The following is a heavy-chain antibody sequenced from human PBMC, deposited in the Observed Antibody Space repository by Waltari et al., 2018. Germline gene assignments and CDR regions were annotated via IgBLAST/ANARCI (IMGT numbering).Heavy chain of an antibody. D-gene: IGHD3-3*01. CDR1: GGSFSGYY. J-gene: IGHJ1*01. CDR2: INHSGST. CDR3: ATRLRFLAAGYFQH. V-gene: IGHV4-34*01. Sequence: QVQLQQWGAGLLKPSETLSLTCAVYGGSFSGYYWSWIRQPPGKGLEWIGEINHSGSTNYNPSLKSRVTISVDTSKNQFSLKLSSVTAADTAVYYCATRLRFLAAGYFQHWGQGTLVTVSS.